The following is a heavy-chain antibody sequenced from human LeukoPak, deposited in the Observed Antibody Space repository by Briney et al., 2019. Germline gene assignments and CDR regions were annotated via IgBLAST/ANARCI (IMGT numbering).Heavy chain of an antibody. CDR1: GFTLGDYA. V-gene: IGHV3-49*04. J-gene: IGHJ3*01. CDR3: VRGDGNSGSRDGFDV. CDR2: SKSNAYGGAT. D-gene: IGHD1-26*01. Sequence: GGSLRLSCTGSGFTLGDYAMTWVRQSPGKGLEGVGLSKSNAYGGATENAASLKGTFSISRDDSNSIAYLQMNSPKIEDKAVYYCVRGDGNSGSRDGFDVWGRGTMVTVSS.